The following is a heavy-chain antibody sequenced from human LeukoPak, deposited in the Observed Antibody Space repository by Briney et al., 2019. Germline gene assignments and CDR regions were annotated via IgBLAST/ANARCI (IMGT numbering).Heavy chain of an antibody. Sequence: SETLSLTCTVSGGSIRSYYWSWIRQPAGKGLEWIRRIYTSGSANYNPSLKSRVTMSVDTSKNQFSLKVSSVTAADTAVYYCARDYGDSRFDYWGQGTLVTVSS. V-gene: IGHV4-4*07. CDR3: ARDYGDSRFDY. CDR2: IYTSGSA. CDR1: GGSIRSYY. J-gene: IGHJ4*02. D-gene: IGHD4-17*01.